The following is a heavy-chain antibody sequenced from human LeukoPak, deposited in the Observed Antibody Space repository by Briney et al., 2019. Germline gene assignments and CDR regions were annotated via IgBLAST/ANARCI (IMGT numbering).Heavy chain of an antibody. D-gene: IGHD3-10*01. J-gene: IGHJ6*03. Sequence: PGGSLRLSCAASGFTFSSYSMNWVRQAPGKGLEWVSSISSSSSYIYYADSVKGRFTISRDNAKNSLYLQMNSLRAEDTAVYYCAKVIWFGELLYYYYYMDVWGKGTTVTISS. V-gene: IGHV3-21*04. CDR1: GFTFSSYS. CDR3: AKVIWFGELLYYYYYMDV. CDR2: ISSSSSYI.